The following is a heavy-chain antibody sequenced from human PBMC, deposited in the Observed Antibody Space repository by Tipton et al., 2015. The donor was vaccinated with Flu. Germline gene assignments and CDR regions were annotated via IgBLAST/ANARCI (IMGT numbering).Heavy chain of an antibody. CDR3: ARQVYCGGDCWGWSDA. J-gene: IGHJ5*02. D-gene: IGHD2-21*02. Sequence: SLRLSCAASGFTFRTNGMHWVRQAPGKGLEWVAHIRSDETTEYADSVKGRFTISRDSSKNTVYLQLDSLRAEDTAVYYCARQVYCGGDCWGWSDAWGQGALVTVSS. V-gene: IGHV3-33*01. CDR2: IRSDETTE. CDR1: GFTFRTNG.